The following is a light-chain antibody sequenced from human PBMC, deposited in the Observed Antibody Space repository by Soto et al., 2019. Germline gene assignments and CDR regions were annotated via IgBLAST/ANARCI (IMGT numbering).Light chain of an antibody. CDR3: HVWDSSSGQHV. J-gene: IGLJ1*01. V-gene: IGLV3-21*02. Sequence: SYELSQPPSVLAAPGQTADITCGGDNIGSKSVHWYQRKAGQAPVLVVFDDNARPSGVPERFSGSKSGNTATLTISRVETGDEADYHCHVWDSSSGQHVFGSGTKVTVL. CDR2: DDN. CDR1: NIGSKS.